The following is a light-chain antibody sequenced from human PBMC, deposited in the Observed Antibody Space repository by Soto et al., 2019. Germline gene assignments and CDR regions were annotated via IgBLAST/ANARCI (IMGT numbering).Light chain of an antibody. Sequence: EIVVPQSPCTLSLSPGEGVTLSCRASQDISSNLAWYQQKLGQAPRLFIFRASSRATGIPARFSGSGSGTEFNMTISSLQSEDFAVCYCQQYNNLPLAPVAGVTKV. CDR1: QDISSN. CDR3: QQYNNLPLAP. V-gene: IGKV3-15*01. J-gene: IGKJ4*01. CDR2: RAS.